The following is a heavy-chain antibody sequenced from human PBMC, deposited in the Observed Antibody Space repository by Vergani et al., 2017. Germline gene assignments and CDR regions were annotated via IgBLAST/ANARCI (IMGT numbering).Heavy chain of an antibody. CDR3: AKDGRENRDYGYFDY. CDR2: IGYDGRIK. D-gene: IGHD4-17*01. CDR1: GFSFNTYV. J-gene: IGHJ4*02. Sequence: QVQLVETGGGVVQPGGSLRLYCATSGFSFNTYVAHWVRQAPGKGLEWVAFIGYDGRIKYNVDSVKGRFTISRDTSKKTLSLQMRSLRADDTAVYYCAKDGRENRDYGYFDYWGQGTLVTVSS. V-gene: IGHV3-30*02.